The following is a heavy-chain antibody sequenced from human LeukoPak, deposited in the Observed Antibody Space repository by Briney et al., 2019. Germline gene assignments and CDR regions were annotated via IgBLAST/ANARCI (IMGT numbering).Heavy chain of an antibody. Sequence: GGSLRLSCAASGFTFSSYWMSWVRQAPGKGLEWVANIKQDGSEKYYLDSVKGRFTISRDNSKNTLYLQMDSLRAEDTAVYYCAKRVRGGNWNYGGLDYWGQGTLVTVSS. CDR1: GFTFSSYW. CDR2: IKQDGSEK. D-gene: IGHD1-7*01. V-gene: IGHV3-7*03. J-gene: IGHJ4*02. CDR3: AKRVRGGNWNYGGLDY.